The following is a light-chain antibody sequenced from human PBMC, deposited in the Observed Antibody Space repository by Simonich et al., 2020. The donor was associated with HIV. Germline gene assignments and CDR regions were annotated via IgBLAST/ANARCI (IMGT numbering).Light chain of an antibody. CDR2: DVS. CDR3: SSYTSSSTVV. Sequence: QSALTQPASVSGSPGQSITISCTGTRSDVGGYTFVSWYQQHPGKAPKLIIYDVSKRPSGVFNRFSGSNSGNTASLTISGLQAEDEADYYCSSYTSSSTVVFGGGTKLTVL. CDR1: RSDVGGYTF. V-gene: IGLV2-14*01. J-gene: IGLJ2*01.